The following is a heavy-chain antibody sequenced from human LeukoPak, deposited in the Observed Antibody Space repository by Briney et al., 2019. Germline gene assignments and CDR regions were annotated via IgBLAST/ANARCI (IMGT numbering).Heavy chain of an antibody. CDR2: IYYSGST. D-gene: IGHD3-22*01. J-gene: IGHJ4*02. Sequence: SETLSLTCTVSGGSISSGGYYWSWIRQHPGKGLEWIGYIYYSGSTYYNPSLKSRVTISVDTSKNQFPLKPSSVTAADTAVYYCATERTYYYDSSGYITLDYWGQGTLVTVSS. CDR1: GGSISSGGYY. CDR3: ATERTYYYDSSGYITLDY. V-gene: IGHV4-31*03.